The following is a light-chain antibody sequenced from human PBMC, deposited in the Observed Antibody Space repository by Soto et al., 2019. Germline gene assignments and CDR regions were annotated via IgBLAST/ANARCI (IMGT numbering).Light chain of an antibody. CDR3: QQYANSRTWT. CDR2: DAS. CDR1: QSVGSY. V-gene: IGKV3-11*01. Sequence: EIVFIQSPATLPLSPGERATLSCRASQSVGSYLAWYQHKPGQAPRLLISDASNRANGIPARFRGSGSGTDFTPTISGLEPEDFAVYYCQQYANSRTWTFGQGTKVDIK. J-gene: IGKJ1*01.